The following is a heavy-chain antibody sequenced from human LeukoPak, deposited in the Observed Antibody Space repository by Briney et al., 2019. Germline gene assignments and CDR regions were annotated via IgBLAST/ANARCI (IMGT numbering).Heavy chain of an antibody. Sequence: ASVKVSCKASGYTFTSYGISWVRQAPGQGLEWMGWISAYNGNTNYAQKLQGRVTMTTDTSTSTAYMELRSLRSDDTAVYYCARSRTRYARDAFDIWGQGTMATVSS. V-gene: IGHV1-18*01. D-gene: IGHD5-12*01. CDR3: ARSRTRYARDAFDI. CDR2: ISAYNGNT. J-gene: IGHJ3*02. CDR1: GYTFTSYG.